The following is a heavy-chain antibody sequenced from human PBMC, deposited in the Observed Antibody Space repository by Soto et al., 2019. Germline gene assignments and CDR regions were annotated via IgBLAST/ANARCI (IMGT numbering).Heavy chain of an antibody. CDR2: SSYDGRET. J-gene: IGHJ4*02. V-gene: IGHV3-30*03. CDR1: DFDFSSYG. D-gene: IGHD3-10*01. CDR3: ARDSGWPILNFDN. Sequence: LRLSFAASDFDFSSYGIHWVRQAPGKGLEWVAASSYDGRETFYADSAKGRFTVSKEMSKNTAFLQMNALRHEDTAVYFCARDSGWPILNFDNWGQGTPVTVSS.